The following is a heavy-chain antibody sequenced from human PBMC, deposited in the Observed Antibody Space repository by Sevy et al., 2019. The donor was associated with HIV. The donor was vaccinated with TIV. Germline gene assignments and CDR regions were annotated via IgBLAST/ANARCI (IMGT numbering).Heavy chain of an antibody. CDR3: ARGKHVSDYYGSFDY. J-gene: IGHJ4*02. CDR2: IWVTGAT. V-gene: IGHV3-53*01. D-gene: IGHD3-3*01. Sequence: GGSLRLSCTVSGFTVSSNFISWVRQAPGKGLEWVSVIWVTGATYYADSVKGRFTISRDNSKNTVYLDMNSLRAEDTAVYYCARGKHVSDYYGSFDYWGQGTLVTVSS. CDR1: GFTVSSNF.